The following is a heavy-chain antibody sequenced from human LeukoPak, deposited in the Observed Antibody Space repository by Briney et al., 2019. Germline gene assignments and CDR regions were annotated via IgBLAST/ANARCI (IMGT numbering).Heavy chain of an antibody. V-gene: IGHV5-51*01. Sequence: TGEPLKISCKGSGYSFTSYWIGWVRQMPGKGLEWMGIIYPGDSDTRYSPSFQGQVTISADKSISTAYLQWSSLKASDTAMYYCASAMDYYYYGIDVWGQGTTATVSS. CDR2: IYPGDSDT. J-gene: IGHJ6*02. CDR1: GYSFTSYW. CDR3: ASAMDYYYYGIDV.